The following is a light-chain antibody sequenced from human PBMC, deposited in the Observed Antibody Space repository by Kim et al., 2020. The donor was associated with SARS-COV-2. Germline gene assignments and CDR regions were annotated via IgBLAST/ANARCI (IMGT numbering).Light chain of an antibody. V-gene: IGLV2-14*03. J-gene: IGLJ2*01. CDR3: TSYTSSTTRVL. CDR1: RSDVGGYNY. CDR2: DVT. Sequence: QSVTSPCTGTRSDVGGYNYVSWYQQHPGKAPKLIIYDVTVRPSGVSNRFSGSKSGNTASLTISGLQAEDEADYYCTSYTSSTTRVLFGGGTKLTVL.